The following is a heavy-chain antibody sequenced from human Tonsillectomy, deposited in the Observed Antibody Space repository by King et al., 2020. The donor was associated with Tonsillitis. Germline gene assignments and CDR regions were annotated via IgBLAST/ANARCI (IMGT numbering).Heavy chain of an antibody. CDR1: GGSISSYY. D-gene: IGHD1-1*01. CDR2: IYYSGST. Sequence: QLQESGPGLVKPSETLSLTCTVSGGSISSYYWSWIRQPPGKGLEWIGYIYYSGSTNYNPSLKSRVTISVDTSKNQFSLKLSSVTAADTAVYYCARENWNAGSEYYFDYWAREPWSPSPQ. J-gene: IGHJ4*02. CDR3: ARENWNAGSEYYFDY. V-gene: IGHV4-59*01.